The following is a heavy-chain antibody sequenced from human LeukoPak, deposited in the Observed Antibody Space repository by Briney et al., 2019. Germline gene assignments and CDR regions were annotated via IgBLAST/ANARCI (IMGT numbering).Heavy chain of an antibody. V-gene: IGHV3-48*01. CDR2: ISSSSSTI. D-gene: IGHD3-10*01. CDR3: AKDLMRDRWFGES. J-gene: IGHJ5*02. CDR1: GFTFSSYA. Sequence: GGSRRLSCAASGFTFSSYAMNWVRQAPGKGLEWVSYISSSSSTIYYADSVKGRFTISRDTSRNTLFLQMNSLRAEDTAVYYCAKDLMRDRWFGESWGQGTLVTVSS.